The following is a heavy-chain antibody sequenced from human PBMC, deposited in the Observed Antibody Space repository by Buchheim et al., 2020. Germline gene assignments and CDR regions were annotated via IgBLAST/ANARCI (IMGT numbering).Heavy chain of an antibody. CDR3: ARDHYDFWSGYYHYFDY. Sequence: QVQLVETGGGVVQPGRSLRLSCAASGFTFSSHAMHWVRQAPDKGLEWVAFIWYDGSNRHYADSVKGRFTVSRDNSKNTLYLQMNSLRAEDTAVYYCARDHYDFWSGYYHYFDYWGQGTL. J-gene: IGHJ4*02. CDR2: IWYDGSNR. CDR1: GFTFSSHA. D-gene: IGHD3-3*01. V-gene: IGHV3-33*01.